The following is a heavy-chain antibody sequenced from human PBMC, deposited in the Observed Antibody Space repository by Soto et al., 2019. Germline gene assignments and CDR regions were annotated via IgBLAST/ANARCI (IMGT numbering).Heavy chain of an antibody. CDR1: GFAFMTSG. Sequence: ASVKVSCKASGFAFMTSGISWVRQAPGQGLEWMGWISGYKGKTYYSQKFQGRLTTTTDTSTSTAYMELGSLGSDDTAVYYCARESAAGYWKPPHPWGQGTLVTVSS. CDR3: ARESAAGYWKPPHP. J-gene: IGHJ5*02. D-gene: IGHD2-15*01. CDR2: ISGYKGKT. V-gene: IGHV1-18*01.